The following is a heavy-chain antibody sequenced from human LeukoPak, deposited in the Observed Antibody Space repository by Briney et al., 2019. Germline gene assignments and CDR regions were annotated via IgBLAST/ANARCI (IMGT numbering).Heavy chain of an antibody. CDR3: TTDWYYYDSSGYYPIF. V-gene: IGHV3-15*01. CDR1: GFPFSDVW. D-gene: IGHD3-22*01. CDR2: IRSKADGGTA. Sequence: GGSLRLSCAASGFPFSDVWMSWVRQAPGKGLEWVGRIRSKADGGTADYAAPLKGRFTFSRDDSKNTLYLEMKSLKTEDTAVYYCTTDWYYYDSSGYYPIFWGQGTLVTVSS. J-gene: IGHJ4*02.